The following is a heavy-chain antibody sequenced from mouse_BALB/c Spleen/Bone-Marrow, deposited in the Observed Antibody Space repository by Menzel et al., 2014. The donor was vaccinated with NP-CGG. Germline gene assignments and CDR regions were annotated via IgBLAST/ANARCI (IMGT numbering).Heavy chain of an antibody. CDR2: IDPANGNT. CDR1: GFNIKDTY. V-gene: IGHV14-3*02. CDR3: ARIHYYGRAWFAY. D-gene: IGHD1-2*01. J-gene: IGHJ3*01. Sequence: EVMLVESGAELVKPGASVKLSCTASGFNIKDTYMHWVKQRPEQGLEWIGRIDPANGNTKYDPKFQGKATITADTSSNTAYLQLSSLTSEDTVVYYCARIHYYGRAWFAYWGQGTLVTVSA.